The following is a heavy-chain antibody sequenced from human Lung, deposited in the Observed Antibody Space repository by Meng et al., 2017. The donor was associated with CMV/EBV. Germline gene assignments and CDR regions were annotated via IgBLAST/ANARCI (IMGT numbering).Heavy chain of an antibody. CDR3: ARTRIEVEPDGTKIKYYNYGMDV. J-gene: IGHJ6*02. CDR2: MNPNSGNT. CDR1: GYTFTTYD. D-gene: IGHD2-15*01. Sequence: SXXVSXXASGYTFTTYDINWVRQATGQGLEWMGWMNPNSGNTGYAQKFQGRVTMTRVTSISTAYMELSSLTSDDTAVYYCARTRIEVEPDGTKIKYYNYGMDVXGQGXTVTVSS. V-gene: IGHV1-8*01.